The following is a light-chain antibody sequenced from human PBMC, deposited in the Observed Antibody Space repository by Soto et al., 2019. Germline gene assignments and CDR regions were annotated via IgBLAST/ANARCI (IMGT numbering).Light chain of an antibody. CDR3: GSYTTSSTVV. CDR2: DVN. Sequence: QSALTQPASVSGSPGQSITISCTGTSSDVGSYPYVSWYQQHPGKAPKLMIYDVNSRPSGVSNRFSGSKSGNTASLTISGLQAEDEADYDCGSYTTSSTVVFGGGPKLTVL. V-gene: IGLV2-14*01. J-gene: IGLJ2*01. CDR1: SSDVGSYPY.